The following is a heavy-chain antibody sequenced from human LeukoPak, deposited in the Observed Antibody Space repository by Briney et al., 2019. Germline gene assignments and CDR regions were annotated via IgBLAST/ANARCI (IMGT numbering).Heavy chain of an antibody. CDR3: AREGALTVTKDAFDI. D-gene: IGHD4-17*01. J-gene: IGHJ3*02. Sequence: GGSLRLSCAASGFTFSSYEMNWVRQAPGKGLEWVSYISSSGSTISYADSVKSRFTISRDNAKNSLYLQMNSLRAEDTAVYFCAREGALTVTKDAFDIWGQGTMVTVSS. CDR2: ISSSGSTI. CDR1: GFTFSSYE. V-gene: IGHV3-48*03.